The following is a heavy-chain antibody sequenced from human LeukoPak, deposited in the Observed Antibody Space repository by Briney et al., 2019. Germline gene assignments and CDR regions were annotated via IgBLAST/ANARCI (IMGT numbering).Heavy chain of an antibody. V-gene: IGHV3-30*18. CDR1: GFTFSSFG. Sequence: GGSLRLSCAASGFTFSSFGMHWVRQAPGKGLEWVGRISSDGSTKHYADSVKGRVTISGDNSKNTLFLQMNSLRAEDTAVYYCANGYPPMSAQTLPFDYWGQGTLVTVSS. CDR2: ISSDGSTK. D-gene: IGHD5-18*01. CDR3: ANGYPPMSAQTLPFDY. J-gene: IGHJ4*02.